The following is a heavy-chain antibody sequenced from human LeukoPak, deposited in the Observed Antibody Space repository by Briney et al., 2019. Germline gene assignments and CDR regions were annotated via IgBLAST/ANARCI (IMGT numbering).Heavy chain of an antibody. J-gene: IGHJ4*02. D-gene: IGHD5-12*01. Sequence: SGPTLVNPTQTLTLTCTFSGFSLSTSGVGVGWIRQPPGKALEWLALIYWNDDKRYSPSLKSRLTITKDTSKNQVVLTMTNMDPVDTATNYCAHFSDFWSVSHQGVYSGSDSDYFDYWGQGTLVTVSS. CDR3: AHFSDFWSVSHQGVYSGSDSDYFDY. CDR1: GFSLSTSGVG. V-gene: IGHV2-5*01. CDR2: IYWNDDK.